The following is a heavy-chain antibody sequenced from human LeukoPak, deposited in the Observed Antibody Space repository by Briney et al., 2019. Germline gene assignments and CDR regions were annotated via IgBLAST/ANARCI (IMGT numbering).Heavy chain of an antibody. Sequence: PSETLSLTCTVSGGSISSYYWSWIRQPPGKGLVWIGYIYYSGSTNYNPSLKSRVTISVDTSKNQFSLKLSSVTAADTAVYYCARGNGYSSGWRDYYYGMDVWGQGTTVTVSS. CDR2: IYYSGST. V-gene: IGHV4-59*01. D-gene: IGHD6-19*01. CDR1: GGSISSYY. CDR3: ARGNGYSSGWRDYYYGMDV. J-gene: IGHJ6*02.